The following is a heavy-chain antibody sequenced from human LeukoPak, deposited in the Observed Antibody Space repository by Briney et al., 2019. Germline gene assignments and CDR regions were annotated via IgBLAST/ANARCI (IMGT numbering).Heavy chain of an antibody. CDR1: GFTFSGYA. J-gene: IGHJ6*02. V-gene: IGHV3-23*01. CDR3: AKGQERDYVRGSYRPYYYGMDV. D-gene: IGHD3-16*02. Sequence: GGSLRLSCAASGFTFSGYAMSWVRQAPGKGLEWVSAISGSGGSTYYADSVKGRFTISRDNSKNTLYLQMNNLRAEDTAVYYCAKGQERDYVRGSYRPYYYGMDVWGQGTTVTVSS. CDR2: ISGSGGST.